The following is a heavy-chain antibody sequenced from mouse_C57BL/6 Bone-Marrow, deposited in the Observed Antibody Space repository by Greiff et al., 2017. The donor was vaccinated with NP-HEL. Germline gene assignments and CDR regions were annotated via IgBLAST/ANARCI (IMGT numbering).Heavy chain of an antibody. CDR3: ARHDTAPPYAMDY. CDR2: ISSGGSYT. V-gene: IGHV5-6*01. J-gene: IGHJ4*01. Sequence: EVQLQESGGDLVKPGGSLKLSCAASGFTFSSYGMSWVRQTPDKRLEWVATISSGGSYTYYPDSVKGRFTISRDNAKNTLYLQMSSLKSEDTAMYYCARHDTAPPYAMDYWGQGTSVTVSS. D-gene: IGHD5-1-1*01. CDR1: GFTFSSYG.